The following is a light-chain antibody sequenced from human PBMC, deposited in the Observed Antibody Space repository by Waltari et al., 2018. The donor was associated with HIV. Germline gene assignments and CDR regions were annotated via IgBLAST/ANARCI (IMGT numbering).Light chain of an antibody. J-gene: IGLJ3*02. CDR3: CSYVGNSIWV. Sequence: QSALTQPRSVSGSPGQSVTISCTGTSDDIGAYNYVPWYQQQPGKPTKIMIFDVTKRPSGVPDRFSGSKSDNTASLTISGLQGEDEADYYCCSYVGNSIWVFGGGTKLTVL. V-gene: IGLV2-11*01. CDR1: SDDIGAYNY. CDR2: DVT.